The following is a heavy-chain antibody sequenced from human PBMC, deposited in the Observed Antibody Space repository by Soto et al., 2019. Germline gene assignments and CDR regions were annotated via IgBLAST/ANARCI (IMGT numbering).Heavy chain of an antibody. V-gene: IGHV3-43*01. CDR2: ISWDGGST. Sequence: DVQLVESGGVVVQPGGSLRLSCAASGFTFDDYTMHWVRQAPGKGLEWVSLISWDGGSTYYADSVKGRFTISRDNSKNSLYLQMNSLRTEDTALYYCAKGIIPTVTTSGGGFDYWGQGTLVTVSS. CDR3: AKGIIPTVTTSGGGFDY. J-gene: IGHJ4*02. D-gene: IGHD4-17*01. CDR1: GFTFDDYT.